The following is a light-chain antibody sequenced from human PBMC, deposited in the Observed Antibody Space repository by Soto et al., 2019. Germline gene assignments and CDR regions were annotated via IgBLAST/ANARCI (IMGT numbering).Light chain of an antibody. V-gene: IGKV1-6*01. J-gene: IGKJ4*01. CDR1: QGIRND. CDR3: LQDYDYPLT. CDR2: AAS. Sequence: AIQMTQSPSSLSASVGDRVTITCRASQGIRNDLGWYQQKPGKAPKLLIYAASILQSGVPSRFSGSGSGTDFTLTIGRLQPEDFATYYCLQDYDYPLTFGGGTKVEIK.